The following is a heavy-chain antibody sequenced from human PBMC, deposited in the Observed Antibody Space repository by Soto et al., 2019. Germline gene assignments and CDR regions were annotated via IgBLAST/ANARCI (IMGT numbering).Heavy chain of an antibody. CDR2: IYYSGST. J-gene: IGHJ4*02. CDR1: GGSISSGDYY. D-gene: IGHD3-10*01. Sequence: SETLSLTCTVSGGSISSGDYYWSWIRQPPGKGLEWIGYIYYSGSTYYNPSLKSRVTISVDTSKNQFSLKLSSVTAADTAVYYCARDVGMVRGVIFDYWGQGTLVTVSS. CDR3: ARDVGMVRGVIFDY. V-gene: IGHV4-30-4*01.